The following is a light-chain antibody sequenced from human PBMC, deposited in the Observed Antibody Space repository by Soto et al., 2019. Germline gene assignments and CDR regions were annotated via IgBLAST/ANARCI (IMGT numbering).Light chain of an antibody. Sequence: QSALTQPRSVSGSPGQSVTISCTGTRNDIAYYDFVSWYHHRPGKVPKLVIFDVSGRPSGVPDRFSGSKSGNTASLTISGLQAEDEGVYYCCSYAGSYTWVFGGGTKLTVL. CDR1: RNDIAYYDF. CDR2: DVS. CDR3: CSYAGSYTWV. J-gene: IGLJ3*02. V-gene: IGLV2-11*01.